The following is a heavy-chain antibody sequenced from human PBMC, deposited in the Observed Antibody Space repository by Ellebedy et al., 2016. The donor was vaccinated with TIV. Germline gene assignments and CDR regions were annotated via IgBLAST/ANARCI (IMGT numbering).Heavy chain of an antibody. CDR2: IDGTSYST. CDR3: ARRGYSYGYAFDI. J-gene: IGHJ3*02. CDR1: GFTFSSYA. D-gene: IGHD5-18*01. Sequence: PGGSLRLSCTTSGFTFSSYAMGWVRQAPGRGLEWVSAIDGTSYSTFYADSVEGRFTISRENAKNSLYLQMNSLRAGDTAVYYCARRGYSYGYAFDIWGQGTMVTVSS. V-gene: IGHV3-23*01.